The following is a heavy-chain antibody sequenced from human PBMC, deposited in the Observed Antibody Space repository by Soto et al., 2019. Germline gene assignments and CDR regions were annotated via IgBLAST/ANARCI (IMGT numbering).Heavy chain of an antibody. CDR1: GGSISSGGYY. V-gene: IGHV4-31*03. CDR2: IYYSGST. D-gene: IGHD3-22*01. J-gene: IGHJ4*02. Sequence: SETLSLTCTVSGGSISSGGYYWSWIRQHPGKGLEWIGYIYYSGSTYYNPSLKSRVTISVDTSKNQFSLKLSSVTAADTAVYYCAREKHNYYDSSGYTYWGQGTLVTVSS. CDR3: AREKHNYYDSSGYTY.